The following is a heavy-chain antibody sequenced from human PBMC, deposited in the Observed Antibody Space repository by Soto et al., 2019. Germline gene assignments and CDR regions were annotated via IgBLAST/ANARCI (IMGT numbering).Heavy chain of an antibody. CDR2: ISTSSSYI. D-gene: IGHD4-17*01. CDR1: GFTLGGIS. V-gene: IGHV3-21*01. CDR3: ARETPLHPDYGGNPFSDY. J-gene: IGHJ4*02. Sequence: EVQLVESGGGLAKPGGSLRLSCAASGFTLGGISRNWVRQAPGKGLEWAPSISTSSSYIHYADSVKGRFTISRDNAENSLYLQMNSLRAEDTAIYYCARETPLHPDYGGNPFSDYWGQGTLVTVSS.